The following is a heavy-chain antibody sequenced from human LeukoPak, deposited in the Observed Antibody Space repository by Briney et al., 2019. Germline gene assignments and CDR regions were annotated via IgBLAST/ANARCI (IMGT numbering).Heavy chain of an antibody. V-gene: IGHV4-39*01. D-gene: IGHD5-12*01. J-gene: IGHJ4*02. CDR3: AKSNGYGLIDY. Sequence: SETLSLTCTVSGGSISSSSYYWGWIRQPPGKGLEWIGSIYYSGSTYYNPSLKSRVTISVDTSKNQFSLKLSSVTAADTAMYYCAKSNGYGLIDYWGQGTLVTVSS. CDR1: GGSISSSSYY. CDR2: IYYSGST.